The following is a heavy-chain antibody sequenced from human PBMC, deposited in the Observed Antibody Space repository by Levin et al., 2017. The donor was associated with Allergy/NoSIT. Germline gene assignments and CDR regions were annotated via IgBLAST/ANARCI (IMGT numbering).Heavy chain of an antibody. J-gene: IGHJ4*02. CDR3: AKDLGPDHYFDL. Sequence: PGESLKISCAASGFTFSTYCMHWVRQAPGKGLEWVAVISYNGRNKYYTDSVKGRFTVSRDNSKDTLYLQMNSLRADDTAVYYCAKDLGPDHYFDLWGQRTLVTVSS. V-gene: IGHV3-30*18. CDR2: ISYNGRNK. D-gene: IGHD1-26*01. CDR1: GFTFSTYC.